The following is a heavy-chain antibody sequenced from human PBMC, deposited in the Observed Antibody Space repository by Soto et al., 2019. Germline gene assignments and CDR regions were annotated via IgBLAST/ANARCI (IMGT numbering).Heavy chain of an antibody. J-gene: IGHJ6*02. CDR1: GGSISSYY. D-gene: IGHD3-9*01. CDR2: IYYSGST. V-gene: IGHV4-59*01. CDR3: ARDRYDILTGYSTVYYYYYGMDV. Sequence: SETLSLTCTVSGGSISSYYWSWIRQPPGKGLEWIGYIYYSGSTNYNPSLKSRVTISVDTSKNQFSLKLSSATAADTAVYYCARDRYDILTGYSTVYYYYYGMDVWGQGTTVTVSS.